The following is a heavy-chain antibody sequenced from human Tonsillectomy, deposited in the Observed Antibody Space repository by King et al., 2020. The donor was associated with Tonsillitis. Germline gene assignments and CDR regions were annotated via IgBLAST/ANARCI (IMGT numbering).Heavy chain of an antibody. D-gene: IGHD3-9*01. CDR2: ISYDGSNK. J-gene: IGHJ5*02. V-gene: IGHV3-30*01. CDR1: GFTVSNNA. CDR3: ARGWGKGPSGHFDWLPDS. Sequence: VQLVESGGGVVQPGRSLRLSCAASGFTVSNNAMTWVRQAPGKGLEWVAVISYDGSNKFYADSVKGRFTISRDNSKNTLFLQMNSLRADDTAVYYCARGWGKGPSGHFDWLPDSWGQGTLVTVSS.